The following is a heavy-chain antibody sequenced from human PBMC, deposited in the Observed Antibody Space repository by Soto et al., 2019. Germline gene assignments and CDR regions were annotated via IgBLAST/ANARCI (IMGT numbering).Heavy chain of an antibody. V-gene: IGHV1-18*01. J-gene: IGHJ4*02. CDR1: GYTFTNYD. CDR3: VRFASSGWYTGGY. D-gene: IGHD6-19*01. Sequence: QVQLVQSGAEVKKPGASVKVSCKASGYTFTNYDIGWVRQAPGQGLEWMGWISPYSGNTKFIQKVQGRVTMTTDTFTSTAYMELRSLRSDDTAVYYCVRFASSGWYTGGYWGQGTLVNVSS. CDR2: ISPYSGNT.